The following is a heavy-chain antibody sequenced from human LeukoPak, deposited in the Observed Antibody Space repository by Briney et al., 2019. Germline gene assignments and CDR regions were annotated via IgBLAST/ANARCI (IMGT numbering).Heavy chain of an antibody. V-gene: IGHV3-33*01. J-gene: IGHJ5*02. Sequence: GGSLRLSCAASGFTFGFYGMHWVRQAPGKGLEWVAVIWSDGSNKYYADSVKGRFTISRDNSKNTLYLQMNSLRAEDTAVYYCAREDGSASYYNNWFDPWGQGTLVTVSS. CDR3: AREDGSASYYNNWFDP. CDR2: IWSDGSNK. D-gene: IGHD3-10*01. CDR1: GFTFGFYG.